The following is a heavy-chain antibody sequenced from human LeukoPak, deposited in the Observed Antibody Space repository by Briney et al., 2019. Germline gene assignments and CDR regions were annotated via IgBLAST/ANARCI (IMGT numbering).Heavy chain of an antibody. CDR3: AKDPTYDFWSGYYRD. D-gene: IGHD3-3*01. CDR2: IRYDGSNK. J-gene: IGHJ4*02. CDR1: GFTFSSYG. V-gene: IGHV3-30*02. Sequence: GGSLRLSCAASGFTFSSYGMHWVRQAPGKGLEWVAFIRYDGSNKYYADSVKGRFTISRDNSKNTLYLQMNSLRAEDTAVYYCAKDPTYDFWSGYYRDWGQGTLVTVSS.